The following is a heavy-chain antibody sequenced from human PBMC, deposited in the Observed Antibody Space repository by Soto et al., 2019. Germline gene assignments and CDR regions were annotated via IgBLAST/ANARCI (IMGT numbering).Heavy chain of an antibody. CDR1: GFSLSTHRVG. CDR3: AHVPHPLLDDPFDI. D-gene: IGHD2-15*01. Sequence: QITLKESGPTLVKPTQTLTLTCTFSGFSLSTHRVGVGWIRQPPGKALQWLALIYHDDDKRYSPSLKNRLTITKDTSNNQVVLTMTNMEPVDTATYFCAHVPHPLLDDPFDIWGQGTMVTVSS. CDR2: IYHDDDK. V-gene: IGHV2-5*02. J-gene: IGHJ3*02.